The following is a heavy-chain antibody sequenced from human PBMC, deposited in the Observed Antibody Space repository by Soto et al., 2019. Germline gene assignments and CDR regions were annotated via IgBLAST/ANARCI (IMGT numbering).Heavy chain of an antibody. D-gene: IGHD1-26*01. Sequence: QVQLVQSGAEVKKPGASVKVSCKASGYTFTSYAMHWVRQAPGQRLEWMGWINAGNGNTKYSQKFKGRVTITRDTSASTAYMELSSLRSEDTAVYYCARVLVGATPLNYWGQGTLVTVSS. CDR3: ARVLVGATPLNY. CDR1: GYTFTSYA. J-gene: IGHJ4*02. V-gene: IGHV1-3*01. CDR2: INAGNGNT.